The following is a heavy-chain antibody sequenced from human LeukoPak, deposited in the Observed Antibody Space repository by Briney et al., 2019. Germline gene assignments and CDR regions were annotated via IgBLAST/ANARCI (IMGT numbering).Heavy chain of an antibody. V-gene: IGHV3-33*01. J-gene: IGHJ4*02. CDR1: GFKFSEYG. D-gene: IGHD3-10*01. Sequence: GGSLRLSCAASGFKFSEYGMHWVRQAPGKGLEWVAIIWDGENKKSYADFVRARFDISRDNSKNTLYLQMDSLRVDDTAIYYCARDVSSHWFDYFDYWGQGTLVTVSS. CDR3: ARDVSSHWFDYFDY. CDR2: IWDGENKK.